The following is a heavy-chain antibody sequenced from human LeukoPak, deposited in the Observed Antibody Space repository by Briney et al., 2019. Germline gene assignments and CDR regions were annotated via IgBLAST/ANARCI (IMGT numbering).Heavy chain of an antibody. CDR2: IGTAGDT. CDR1: GFTFSSCG. CDR3: ARAQGSGWYDY. V-gene: IGHV3-13*01. D-gene: IGHD6-19*01. Sequence: GGSLRLSCAASGFTFSSCGMHWVRQATGKGLEWVSGIGTAGDTYYPGSVKGRFTISRENAKNSLYLQMNSLRAGDTAVYYCARAQGSGWYDYWGQGTLVTVSS. J-gene: IGHJ4*02.